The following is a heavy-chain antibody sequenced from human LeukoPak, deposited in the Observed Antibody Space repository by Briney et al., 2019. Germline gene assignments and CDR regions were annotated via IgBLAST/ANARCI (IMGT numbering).Heavy chain of an antibody. Sequence: ASVKVSCKASGGTFSSYAISWVRQAPGQGLEWMGWISAYNGNTNYAQKLQGRVTMTTDTSTSTAYMELRSLRSDDTAVYYCARAEVSVATIGNWFDPWGQGTLVTVSS. J-gene: IGHJ5*02. CDR1: GGTFSSYA. D-gene: IGHD5-12*01. CDR3: ARAEVSVATIGNWFDP. V-gene: IGHV1-18*01. CDR2: ISAYNGNT.